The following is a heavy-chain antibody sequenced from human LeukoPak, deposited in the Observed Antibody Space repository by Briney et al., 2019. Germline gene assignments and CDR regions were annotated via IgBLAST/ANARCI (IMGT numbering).Heavy chain of an antibody. CDR1: GYTFTGYY. CDR2: INPNSGGT. D-gene: IGHD6-19*01. V-gene: IGHV1-2*02. CDR3: GVFSFSSGLDY. Sequence: ASVKVSCKASGYTFTGYYMHWVRQAPGQGLEWMGWINPNSGGTNYAQKFQGRVTMTRDTSISTAYMELSSLTSDDSAVYYCGVFSFSSGLDYWGQGTLVTVSS. J-gene: IGHJ4*02.